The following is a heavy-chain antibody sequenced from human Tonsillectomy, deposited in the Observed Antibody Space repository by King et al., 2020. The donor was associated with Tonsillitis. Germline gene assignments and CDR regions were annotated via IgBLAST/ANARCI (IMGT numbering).Heavy chain of an antibody. CDR2: ISSSSKYI. CDR1: GLIFSIYN. CDR3: ATTRRGPWAHPLDN. Sequence: VQLVESGGGLVKPGGSLRLSCAASGLIFSIYNMDWVRQAPGKGLELVSSISSSSKYIYYADSVKARFTISRYNAKNLVYLQMNSLRAEDTAVYYCATTRRGPWAHPLDNWGQGPPVTVSS. V-gene: IGHV3-21*01. D-gene: IGHD2-15*01. J-gene: IGHJ4*02.